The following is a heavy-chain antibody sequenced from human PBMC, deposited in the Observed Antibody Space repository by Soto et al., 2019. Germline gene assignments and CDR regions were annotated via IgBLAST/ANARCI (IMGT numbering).Heavy chain of an antibody. D-gene: IGHD6-6*01. V-gene: IGHV1-2*02. CDR1: GYTFTGYY. Sequence: ASVKVSCKASGYTFTGYYMHWVRQAPGQGLEWMGWINPNSGGTNYAQKFQGRVTMTRDTSISTAYMELSRLRSDDTAVYYCATSHSSSTRYYYYGMDVWGQGTTVTVSS. CDR2: INPNSGGT. CDR3: ATSHSSSTRYYYYGMDV. J-gene: IGHJ6*02.